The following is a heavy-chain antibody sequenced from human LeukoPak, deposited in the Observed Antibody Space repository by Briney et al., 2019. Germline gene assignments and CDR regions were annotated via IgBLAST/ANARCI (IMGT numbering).Heavy chain of an antibody. CDR3: ARVPAGVIGMKDAFDI. CDR2: IKKDGSEK. V-gene: IGHV3-7*01. J-gene: IGHJ3*02. D-gene: IGHD3-16*02. Sequence: GGSLRLSCAASGFTFSSYWMSWVRQAPGKGLEWVANIKKDGSEKYYVDSVKGRFTISRDNAKTSLYLQMNSLRAEDTAVYYCARVPAGVIGMKDAFDIWGQGTMVTVSS. CDR1: GFTFSSYW.